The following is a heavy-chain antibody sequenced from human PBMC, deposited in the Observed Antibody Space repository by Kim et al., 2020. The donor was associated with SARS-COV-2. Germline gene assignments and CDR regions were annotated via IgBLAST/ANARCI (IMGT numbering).Heavy chain of an antibody. J-gene: IGHJ4*02. Sequence: LKSRVTISVDTSKNQFSLKLSSVTAADTAVYYCARGRYCSGGSCSWAYDYWGQGTLVTVSS. V-gene: IGHV4-59*09. D-gene: IGHD2-15*01. CDR3: ARGRYCSGGSCSWAYDY.